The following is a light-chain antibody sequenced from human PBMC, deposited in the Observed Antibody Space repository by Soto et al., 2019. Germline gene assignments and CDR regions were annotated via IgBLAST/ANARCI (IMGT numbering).Light chain of an antibody. CDR3: HSYDSSLSGAV. CDR1: SSNIGATYH. Sequence: QAVVTQPPSVSGAPGQRVTISCTGSSSNIGATYHVHWYQQLPGTAPKLLIYGNSNRPSGVPDRFSGSKSGTSASLAITGLQAEDEADYYCHSYDSSLSGAVFGGGTKLTVL. CDR2: GNS. J-gene: IGLJ3*02. V-gene: IGLV1-40*01.